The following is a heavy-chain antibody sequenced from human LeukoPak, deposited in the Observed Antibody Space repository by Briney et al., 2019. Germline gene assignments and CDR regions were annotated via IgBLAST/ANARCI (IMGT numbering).Heavy chain of an antibody. CDR2: INESGST. D-gene: IGHD3-10*01. V-gene: IGHV4-34*01. Sequence: SETLSLTCGVSGGSFSGYYWSWIRQSPGKGLEWIGEINESGSTDYNPSLMSRVTISLDTSKNQFSLKLSSMTAADTAIYYFARGGCLRIRGFMVFFVLDGYYSGMDVGGQGTAVSVSS. CDR3: ARGGCLRIRGFMVFFVLDGYYSGMDV. CDR1: GGSFSGYY. J-gene: IGHJ6*02.